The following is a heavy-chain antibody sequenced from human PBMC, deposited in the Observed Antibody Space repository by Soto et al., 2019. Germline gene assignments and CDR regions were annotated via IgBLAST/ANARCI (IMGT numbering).Heavy chain of an antibody. CDR1: GFTFGDYA. J-gene: IGHJ6*02. CDR3: TRVADDYGDYVVFPGYYYYGMDV. V-gene: IGHV3-49*03. D-gene: IGHD4-17*01. CDR2: IRSKAYGGTT. Sequence: PGGSLRLSCTASGFTFGDYAMSWFRQAPGKGLEWVGFIRSKAYGGTTEYAASVKGRFTISRDDSKSIAYLQMNSLKTEDTAVYYCTRVADDYGDYVVFPGYYYYGMDVWGQGTTVTVSS.